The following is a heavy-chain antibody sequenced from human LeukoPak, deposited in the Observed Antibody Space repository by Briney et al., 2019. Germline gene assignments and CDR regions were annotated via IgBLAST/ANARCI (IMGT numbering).Heavy chain of an antibody. V-gene: IGHV5-51*01. CDR1: GYSFTTYW. J-gene: IGHJ5*02. Sequence: GESLKISCKASGYSFTTYWIAWVRQMPGKGLEWMGIIYPGDSDTRYSPSFQGQVTISADKSVSTAFLQWSSLKASDTAMYYCARLHSSSSGWLDPWGQGTLVTVSS. CDR3: ARLHSSSSGWLDP. CDR2: IYPGDSDT. D-gene: IGHD6-6*01.